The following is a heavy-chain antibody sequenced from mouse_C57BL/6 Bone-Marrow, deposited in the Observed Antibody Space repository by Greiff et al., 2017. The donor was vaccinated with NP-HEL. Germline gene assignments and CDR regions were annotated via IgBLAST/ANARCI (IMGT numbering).Heavy chain of an antibody. V-gene: IGHV1-54*01. J-gene: IGHJ2*01. CDR3: ARSTRQLRLYYFDY. D-gene: IGHD3-2*02. Sequence: QVQLQQSGAELVRPGTSVKVSCKASGYAFTNYLIEWVKQRPGQGLEWIGVINPGSGGTNYNEKFKGKATLTADKSSSTAYMQLSSLTSEDSAVYFCARSTRQLRLYYFDYWGQGTTLTVSS. CDR2: INPGSGGT. CDR1: GYAFTNYL.